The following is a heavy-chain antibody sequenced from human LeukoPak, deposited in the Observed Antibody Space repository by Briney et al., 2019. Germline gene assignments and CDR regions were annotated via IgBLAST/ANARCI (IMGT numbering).Heavy chain of an antibody. Sequence: QPGGSLRLSCAASGFTFSSYWMPWVRQAPGKGLVWVSRINSDGSSTSYADSVKGRFTISRDNAKNTLYLQMNSLRAEDTAVYYCARAKARYFDWLGIGLDYWGQGTLVTVSS. D-gene: IGHD3-9*01. CDR2: INSDGSST. CDR3: ARAKARYFDWLGIGLDY. J-gene: IGHJ4*02. V-gene: IGHV3-74*01. CDR1: GFTFSSYW.